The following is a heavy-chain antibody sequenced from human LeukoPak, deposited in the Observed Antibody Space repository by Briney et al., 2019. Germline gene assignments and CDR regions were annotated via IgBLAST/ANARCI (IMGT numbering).Heavy chain of an antibody. Sequence: GGSLRLSCAASGLTFRNYAMSWVRQAPGKGLDWVSAITNSGDKTYHADSVQGRFTISRDNSKNTLYLQMYSLRAEDTAVYYCAKGSSSSRPYYFDYWGQGILVTVSS. D-gene: IGHD6-6*01. CDR1: GLTFRNYA. CDR3: AKGSSSSRPYYFDY. V-gene: IGHV3-23*01. CDR2: ITNSGDKT. J-gene: IGHJ4*02.